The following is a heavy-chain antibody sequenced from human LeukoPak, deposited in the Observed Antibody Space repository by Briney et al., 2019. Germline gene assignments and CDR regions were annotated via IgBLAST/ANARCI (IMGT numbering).Heavy chain of an antibody. CDR1: GGSISSYY. CDR2: IYYSGST. V-gene: IGHV4-59*08. Sequence: SETLSLTCTVSGGSISSYYWSWIRQPPGKGLEWIGYIYYSGSTNYNPSLKSRVTISVDTSENQFSLKLSFVTAADTAVYYCARHGETYYSGSGSYPTPYYFDYWGQGTLVTVSS. D-gene: IGHD3-10*01. CDR3: ARHGETYYSGSGSYPTPYYFDY. J-gene: IGHJ4*02.